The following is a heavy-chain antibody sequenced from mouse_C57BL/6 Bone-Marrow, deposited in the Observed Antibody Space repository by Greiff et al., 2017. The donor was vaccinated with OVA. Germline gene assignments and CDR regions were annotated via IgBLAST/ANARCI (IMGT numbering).Heavy chain of an antibody. CDR1: GFSLTSYG. V-gene: IGHV2-2*01. CDR3: ARKFSSYWYFDV. J-gene: IGHJ1*03. Sequence: QVQLKQSGPGLVQPSQSLSITCTVSGFSLTSYGVHWVRQSPGKGLEWLGVIWSGGSTDYNAAFISRLSISKDNSKSQVFFKMNSLQADDTAIYYCARKFSSYWYFDVWGTGTTVTVSS. D-gene: IGHD1-1*01. CDR2: IWSGGST.